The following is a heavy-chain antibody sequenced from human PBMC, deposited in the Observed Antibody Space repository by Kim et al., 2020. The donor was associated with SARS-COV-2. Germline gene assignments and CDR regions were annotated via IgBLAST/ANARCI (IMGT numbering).Heavy chain of an antibody. D-gene: IGHD5-12*01. V-gene: IGHV4-4*02. CDR3: ARDLEMATEDWFDP. CDR2: IYHSGST. CDR1: GGSISSSNW. J-gene: IGHJ5*02. Sequence: SETLSLTCAVSGGSISSSNWWSWVRQPPGKGLEWIGVIYHSGSTNYNPSLKSRVTISVDKSKNQFSLKLSSVTAADTAVYYCARDLEMATEDWFDPWGQGTLVTVSS.